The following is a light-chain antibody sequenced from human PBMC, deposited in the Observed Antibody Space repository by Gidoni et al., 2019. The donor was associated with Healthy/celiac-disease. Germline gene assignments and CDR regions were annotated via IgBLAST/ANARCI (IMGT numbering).Light chain of an antibody. V-gene: IGKV1-9*01. CDR3: QQANSHLALT. J-gene: IGKJ4*01. CDR2: YAF. CDR1: QDIGSH. Sequence: DIQLTQSPSFLSASVGDRVTITCRASQDIGSHIAWYQQKPGKAPKLLIYYAFILQSGVPSRFSGSGSGTEFSLTISSLQPGDFATYYCQQANSHLALTFGGGTKMDI.